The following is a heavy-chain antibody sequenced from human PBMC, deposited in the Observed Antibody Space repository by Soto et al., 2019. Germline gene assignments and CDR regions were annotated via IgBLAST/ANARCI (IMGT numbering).Heavy chain of an antibody. D-gene: IGHD6-13*01. CDR1: GGSISSYY. Sequence: SETLSLTCTVSGGSISSYYWSWIRQPPWKGLEWIGYIYYSGSTNYNPSLKSRVTISVDTSKNQFSLKLSSVTAADTAVYYCARKGAAASYAHYYMDVWGRGTAVTVSS. CDR2: IYYSGST. J-gene: IGHJ6*03. V-gene: IGHV4-59*08. CDR3: ARKGAAASYAHYYMDV.